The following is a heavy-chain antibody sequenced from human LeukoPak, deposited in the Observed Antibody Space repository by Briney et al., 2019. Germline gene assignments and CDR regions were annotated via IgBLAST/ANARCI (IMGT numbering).Heavy chain of an antibody. D-gene: IGHD3-3*01. J-gene: IGHJ5*02. CDR1: GGSISSGSYY. V-gene: IGHV4-61*02. CDR2: IYTSGST. Sequence: SETLSLTCTVSGGSISSGSYYWSWIRQPAGKGLEWIGRIYTSGSTNYNPSLKSRVTISVDTSKNQFSLKLSSVTAADTAVYYCASSSITIFGVVRGNWFDPWGQGTLVTVSS. CDR3: ASSSITIFGVVRGNWFDP.